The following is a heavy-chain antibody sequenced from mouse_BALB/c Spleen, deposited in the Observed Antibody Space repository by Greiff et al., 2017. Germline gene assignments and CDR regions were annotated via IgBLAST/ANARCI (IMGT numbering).Heavy chain of an antibody. Sequence: EVQLVESGGGLVKPGGSLKLSCAASGFAFSSYDMSWVRQTPEKRLEWVAYISSGGGSTYYPDTVKGRFTISRDNAKNTLYLQMSSLKSEDTAMYYCTRGPYYYGSSYWYFDVWGAGTTVTVSS. D-gene: IGHD1-1*01. CDR1: GFAFSSYD. CDR2: ISSGGGST. J-gene: IGHJ1*01. V-gene: IGHV5-12-1*01. CDR3: TRGPYYYGSSYWYFDV.